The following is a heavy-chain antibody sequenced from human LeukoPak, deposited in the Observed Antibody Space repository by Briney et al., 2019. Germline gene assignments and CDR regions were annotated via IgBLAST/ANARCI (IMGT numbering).Heavy chain of an antibody. CDR2: ISGSGGST. V-gene: IGHV3-23*01. Sequence: GGSLRLSCAASGFTFSSYGMSWVRQAPGKGLEWVSAISGSGGSTYYADSVKGRFTISRDNSKNTLYLQMNSLRAEDTAVYYCAKVRGRIAAAGTIDYWGQGTLVTVSS. CDR1: GFTFSSYG. D-gene: IGHD6-13*01. CDR3: AKVRGRIAAAGTIDY. J-gene: IGHJ4*02.